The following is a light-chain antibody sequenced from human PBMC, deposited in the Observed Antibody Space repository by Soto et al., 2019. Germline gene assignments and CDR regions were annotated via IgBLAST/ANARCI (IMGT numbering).Light chain of an antibody. CDR3: QSYDSSLSGPV. V-gene: IGLV1-40*01. Sequence: QAVVTQPPSVSGAPGQRVTISCTGSSSNIGAGYDVHWYQQLPGTAPKLLIYDNINRPSGVPDRFSGSKSGTSASLAITGLQAEDEADYYCQSYDSSLSGPVFGGGTKLTVL. J-gene: IGLJ2*01. CDR1: SSNIGAGYD. CDR2: DNI.